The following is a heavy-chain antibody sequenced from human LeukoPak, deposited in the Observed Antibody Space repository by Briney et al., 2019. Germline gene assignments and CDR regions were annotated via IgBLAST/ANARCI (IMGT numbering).Heavy chain of an antibody. CDR1: GFIFSSHG. CDR2: IWYDGTNK. V-gene: IGHV3-33*01. D-gene: IGHD6-6*01. CDR3: ARDIAARRFDY. J-gene: IGHJ4*02. Sequence: PGGSLRLSCAASGFIFSSHGMHWVRQAPGKGLEWVAVIWYDGTNKYYADSVEGRFTISRDNSKNTLYLQMNSLRADDTAVYYCARDIAARRFDYWGQGTLVTVSS.